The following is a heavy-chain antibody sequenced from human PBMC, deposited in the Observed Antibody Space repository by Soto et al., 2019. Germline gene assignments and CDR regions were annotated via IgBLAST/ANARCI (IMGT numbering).Heavy chain of an antibody. V-gene: IGHV4-59*08. Sequence: SATRSLAGSVPGAAVAKYGCGWLRRPAGTRLEWIGYIYYAGTTSYNPSLKSRVSISLETSKKQFSLRLTSVTAADTAVYYCARLGGYYQAFDQWGRGTLVSVSS. D-gene: IGHD3-3*01. CDR2: IYYAGTT. J-gene: IGHJ4*02. CDR3: ARLGGYYQAFDQ. CDR1: GAAVAKYG.